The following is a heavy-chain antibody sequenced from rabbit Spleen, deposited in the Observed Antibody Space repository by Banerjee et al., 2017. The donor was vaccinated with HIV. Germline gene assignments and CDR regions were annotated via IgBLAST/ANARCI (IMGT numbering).Heavy chain of an antibody. CDR1: GFDFTSTYY. V-gene: IGHV1S45*01. CDR3: ASSSSGNDRFNL. D-gene: IGHD1-1*01. J-gene: IGHJ4*01. Sequence: EQLEESGGGLVKPEGSLTLTFKASGFDFTSTYYMCWVRQAPGKGLEWIACIYAGTSGKTYYASWAKGRFTISKTSSTVDLKMTSLTAADTATYFCASSSSGNDRFNLWGQGTLVTVS. CDR2: IYAGTSGKT.